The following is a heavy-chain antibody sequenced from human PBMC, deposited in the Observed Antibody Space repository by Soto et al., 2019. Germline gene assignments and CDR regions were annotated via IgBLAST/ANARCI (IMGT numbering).Heavy chain of an antibody. CDR3: ARDAAIDSSGSFNAFDI. J-gene: IGHJ3*02. D-gene: IGHD3-22*01. Sequence: PGGSLRLSCAASGFTFSSYAMHWVRQAPGKGLEWVAVISYDGSNKYYADSVKGRFTISRDNSKNTLYLQMNSLRAEDTAVYYCARDAAIDSSGSFNAFDIWGQGTMV. V-gene: IGHV3-30-3*01. CDR1: GFTFSSYA. CDR2: ISYDGSNK.